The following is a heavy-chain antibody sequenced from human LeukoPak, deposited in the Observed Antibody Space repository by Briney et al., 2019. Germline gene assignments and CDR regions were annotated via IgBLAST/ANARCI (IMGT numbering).Heavy chain of an antibody. D-gene: IGHD3-10*01. Sequence: TGGSLRLSCAASGFTFSSCAMNWVRQSPGKGLEWVSAISGSGGSTYYADSLRGRFTISRDNSRNTLYLQMNSLRAEETAVYYCAKDRSGGSGTLFPIFDYWGQGTLVTVSS. CDR1: GFTFSSCA. J-gene: IGHJ4*02. CDR2: ISGSGGST. CDR3: AKDRSGGSGTLFPIFDY. V-gene: IGHV3-23*01.